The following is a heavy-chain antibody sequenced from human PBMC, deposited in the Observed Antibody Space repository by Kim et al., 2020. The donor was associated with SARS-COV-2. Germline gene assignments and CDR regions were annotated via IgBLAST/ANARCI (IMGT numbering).Heavy chain of an antibody. CDR3: ARSIDSGSSNWPEDY. D-gene: IGHD6-13*01. Sequence: GGSLRLSCAASGFTFSSYAMHWVRQAPGKGLEWVAVITYNGSNKYYADSVKGRFTISRDNAKNTLYLQMNSLRAEDTAVYYCARSIDSGSSNWPEDYWG. J-gene: IGHJ4*01. CDR1: GFTFSSYA. CDR2: ITYNGSNK. V-gene: IGHV3-30*04.